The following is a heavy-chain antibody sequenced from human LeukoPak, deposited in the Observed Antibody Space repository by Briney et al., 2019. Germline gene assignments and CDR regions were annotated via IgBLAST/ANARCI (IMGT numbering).Heavy chain of an antibody. CDR1: GYSISSCYY. CDR2: IYHSGST. D-gene: IGHD6-19*01. CDR3: ARVAGTGYGYYYYYYMDV. J-gene: IGHJ6*03. V-gene: IGHV4-38-2*01. Sequence: KPSETLSLTCAVSGYSISSCYYWGWLRQPPGKGLEWIGRIYHSGSTYYNPSLKSRVTISVDTSKNQFSLKLSSVTAADTAVYYCARVAGTGYGYYYYYYMDVWGKGTTVTVSS.